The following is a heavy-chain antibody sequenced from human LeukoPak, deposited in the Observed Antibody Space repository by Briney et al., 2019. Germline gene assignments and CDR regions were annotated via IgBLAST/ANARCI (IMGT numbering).Heavy chain of an antibody. Sequence: HGESLKISCKGSGYSFTNYWIGWVRQMPEKGLEWMGIIYPGDSDSRYSPSFQGQVTISADKSISTAYLQWSSLKASDIAMYYCARLSVWWLRGYYFDYWGQGTLVTVSS. CDR1: GYSFTNYW. D-gene: IGHD5-12*01. CDR3: ARLSVWWLRGYYFDY. V-gene: IGHV5-51*01. CDR2: IYPGDSDS. J-gene: IGHJ4*02.